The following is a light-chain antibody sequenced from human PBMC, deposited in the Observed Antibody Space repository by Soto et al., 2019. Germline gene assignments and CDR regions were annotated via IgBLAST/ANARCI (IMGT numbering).Light chain of an antibody. V-gene: IGLV2-23*01. Sequence: QSVLTQPASVSGSPGQSITISCTGTSSDVGSYNFVSWYQQHPGKVPKLMIYEGSERPSGVSNRFSGSKSGNTASLTISGLRAEDEADYYCCSYVGSSTYVFGTGTKAPS. CDR1: SSDVGSYNF. CDR3: CSYVGSSTYV. J-gene: IGLJ1*01. CDR2: EGS.